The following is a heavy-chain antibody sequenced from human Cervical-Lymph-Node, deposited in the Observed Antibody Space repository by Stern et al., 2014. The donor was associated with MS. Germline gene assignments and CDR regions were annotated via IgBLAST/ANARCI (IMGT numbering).Heavy chain of an antibody. V-gene: IGHV1-69*04. CDR2: IIPILSRT. Sequence: VQLVESGSEVKKPGSSVRVSCKASGGTFSSSGISWVRQAPGQGLEWMGRIIPILSRTNYAQNFQGRVTITADKSTSTAYMELSSLRSEDTAVYYCATLGVTTGDFDPWGQGTLVTVSS. CDR3: ATLGVTTGDFDP. J-gene: IGHJ5*02. D-gene: IGHD4-17*01. CDR1: GGTFSSSG.